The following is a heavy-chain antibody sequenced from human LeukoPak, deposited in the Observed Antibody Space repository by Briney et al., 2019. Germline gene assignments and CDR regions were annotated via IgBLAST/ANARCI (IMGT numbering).Heavy chain of an antibody. V-gene: IGHV4-31*03. D-gene: IGHD4-17*01. Sequence: MTSQTLSLTCTVSGGSISSGGYYWNWIRQHPGKGLEWIGYIYYSGSTYYNPSLKSRVTISVDTSKNQFSLKLSSVTAADTAVYYCARDGVDYGDYNLRYYYYYYGMDVWGQGTTVTVSS. CDR1: GGSISSGGYY. CDR2: IYYSGST. J-gene: IGHJ6*02. CDR3: ARDGVDYGDYNLRYYYYYYGMDV.